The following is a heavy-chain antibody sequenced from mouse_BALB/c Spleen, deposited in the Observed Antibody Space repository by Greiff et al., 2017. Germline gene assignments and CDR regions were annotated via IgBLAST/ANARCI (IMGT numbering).Heavy chain of an antibody. CDR3: ARSGYDYDGAWFAY. Sequence: VQLQQSRAELVRPGSSVKISCKASGYAFSSYWMNWVKQRPGQGLEWIGQIYPGDGDTNYNGKFKGKATLTADKSSSTAYMQLSSLTSEDSAVYFCARSGYDYDGAWFAYWGQGTLVTVSA. CDR2: IYPGDGDT. J-gene: IGHJ3*01. D-gene: IGHD2-4*01. V-gene: IGHV1-80*01. CDR1: GYAFSSYW.